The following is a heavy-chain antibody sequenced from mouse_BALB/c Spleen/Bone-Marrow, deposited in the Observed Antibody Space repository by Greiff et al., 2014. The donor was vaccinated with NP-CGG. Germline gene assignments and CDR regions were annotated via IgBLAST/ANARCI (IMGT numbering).Heavy chain of an antibody. D-gene: IGHD2-3*01. CDR3: ARNGYYGWIAY. Sequence: EVKLLESGGGLVQPGGSLKLSCAASGFDFSRYWMTWVRQAPGKGLEWIGEINPDSSTINYTPSLKDKFIISRDNTKNTLYLQKSKGRSEDTALYYCARNGYYGWIAYWGQGTLVTVSA. CDR2: INPDSSTI. CDR1: GFDFSRYW. V-gene: IGHV4-1*02. J-gene: IGHJ3*01.